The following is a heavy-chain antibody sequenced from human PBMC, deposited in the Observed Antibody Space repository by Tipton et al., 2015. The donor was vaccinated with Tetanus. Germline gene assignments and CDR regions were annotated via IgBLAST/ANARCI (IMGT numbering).Heavy chain of an antibody. CDR3: ARDRGFTTYNYFDP. D-gene: IGHD3-22*01. CDR2: IYHSESA. J-gene: IGHJ5*02. V-gene: IGHV4-59*12. CDR1: GGSISSYY. Sequence: LRLSCTVSGGSISSYYWNWVRQSPGGTLEWIGNIYHSESANYNPSLKSRVTMSIDTSKNQFSLNLRSVTAADTAVYYCARDRGFTTYNYFDPWGQGTLVTVSS.